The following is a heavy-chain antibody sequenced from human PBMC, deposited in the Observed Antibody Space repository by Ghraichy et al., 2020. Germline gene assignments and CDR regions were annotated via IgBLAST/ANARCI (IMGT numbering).Heavy chain of an antibody. CDR2: ISFDGSNK. CDR1: GLSFSDYG. Sequence: GGSLRLSCAASGLSFSDYGMHWVRQAPGKGLEWVALISFDGSNKYYADSVKGLFTIFRDNSKNTLYVQMNSLRAEDTAVYYCAKDRVNRGWPSAGPNDYYHYGMDVWGQGTTVTVSS. CDR3: AKDRVNRGWPSAGPNDYYHYGMDV. D-gene: IGHD6-19*01. J-gene: IGHJ6*02. V-gene: IGHV3-30*18.